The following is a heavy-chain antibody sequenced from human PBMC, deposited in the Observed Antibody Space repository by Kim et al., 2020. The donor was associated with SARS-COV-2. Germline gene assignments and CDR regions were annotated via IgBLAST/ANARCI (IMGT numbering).Heavy chain of an antibody. Sequence: SVKVSCKASGGTFSSYAISWVRQAPGQGLEWMGGIIPIFGTANYAQKFQGRVTITADESTSTAYMELSSLRSEDTAVYYCARGFYDFWSGYTREDYWGQGTLVTVSS. D-gene: IGHD3-3*01. CDR1: GGTFSSYA. CDR2: IIPIFGTA. CDR3: ARGFYDFWSGYTREDY. J-gene: IGHJ4*02. V-gene: IGHV1-69*13.